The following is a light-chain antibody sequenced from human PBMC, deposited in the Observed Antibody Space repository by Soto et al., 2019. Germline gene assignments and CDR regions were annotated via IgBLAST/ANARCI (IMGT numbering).Light chain of an antibody. V-gene: IGLV2-8*01. Sequence: QSVLTQPPSASGSPGQSVTISCTGTSSDVGSYNYVSWYQQHPGKAPKLMIYEVSKRPSGVPDRFSGSKSGNTASLTVSGLQADDEAGYYCSSYAGTNNVVFGGGTQLTVL. CDR1: SSDVGSYNY. J-gene: IGLJ3*02. CDR3: SSYAGTNNVV. CDR2: EVS.